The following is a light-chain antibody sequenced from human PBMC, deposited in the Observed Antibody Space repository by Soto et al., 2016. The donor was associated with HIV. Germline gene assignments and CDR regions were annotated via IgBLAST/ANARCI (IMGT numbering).Light chain of an antibody. CDR3: QAWDNNAAV. CDR2: EDK. V-gene: IGLV3-1*01. CDR1: KLGDKY. J-gene: IGLJ1*01. Sequence: SYELTQPPSVSVSPGQTVTITCSGDKLGDKYASWYHQRPGQSPVLVIYEDKTRPSGIPVRFSGSNSGNTATLTISETQAMDDADYYCQAWDNNAAVFGTGTKVTVL.